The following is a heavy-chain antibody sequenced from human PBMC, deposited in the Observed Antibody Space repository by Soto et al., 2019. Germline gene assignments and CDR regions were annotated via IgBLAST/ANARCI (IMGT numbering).Heavy chain of an antibody. J-gene: IGHJ5*02. CDR2: ISSSGSTI. CDR1: GFTFSDYY. Sequence: PGGSLRLLCAASGFTFSDYYMSWIRQAPGKGMEWVSYISSSGSTIYYADSVKGRFTISRDNAKNSLYLQMNSLRAEDTAVYYCARDLGYCSSTSCENWFDPWGQGTLVTVSS. V-gene: IGHV3-11*01. D-gene: IGHD2-2*03. CDR3: ARDLGYCSSTSCENWFDP.